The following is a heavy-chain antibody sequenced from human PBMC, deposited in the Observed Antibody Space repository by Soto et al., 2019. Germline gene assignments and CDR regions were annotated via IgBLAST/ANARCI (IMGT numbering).Heavy chain of an antibody. J-gene: IGHJ4*02. Sequence: QVQLVESGGDVVQPGRSLTLSCLASGFSFSSHGMHWIRQAPGKGLEWLAVISYDGGNKNYADSVRDRFTISRDNSKNRVFLQINRLRPEDTAVYFCAREPTGGDYWAGFQYWGQGTLVSVSS. V-gene: IGHV3-30*03. CDR2: ISYDGGNK. CDR3: AREPTGGDYWAGFQY. D-gene: IGHD4-17*01. CDR1: GFSFSSHG.